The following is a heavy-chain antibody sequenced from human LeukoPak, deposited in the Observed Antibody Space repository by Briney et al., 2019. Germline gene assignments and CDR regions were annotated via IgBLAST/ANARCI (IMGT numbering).Heavy chain of an antibody. V-gene: IGHV1-69*04. Sequence: ASVKVSCKASGGTFSSYAISWVRQASGQGLEWMGRIIPILGIANYAQKFQGRVTITADKSTSTAYMELSSLRSEDTAVYYCARGGTDGAGYSSSRYWGQGTLVTVSS. D-gene: IGHD6-6*01. CDR3: ARGGTDGAGYSSSRY. J-gene: IGHJ4*02. CDR1: GGTFSSYA. CDR2: IIPILGIA.